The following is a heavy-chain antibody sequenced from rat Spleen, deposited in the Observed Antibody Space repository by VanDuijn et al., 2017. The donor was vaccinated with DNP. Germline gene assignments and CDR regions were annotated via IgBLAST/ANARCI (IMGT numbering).Heavy chain of an antibody. CDR2: IWNTGGT. Sequence: QVQLKESGPGLVQPSQTLSLTCTVAGFSLTSYNIHWVRQPPGKGLEWMGIIWNTGGTRYNSALKSRLTISKDNSKSQVFLKMNSLQTEDTATYYCARDPNWGDYWGQGVMVTVSS. J-gene: IGHJ2*01. CDR1: GFSLTSYN. CDR3: ARDPNWGDY. D-gene: IGHD5-1*01. V-gene: IGHV2-41*01.